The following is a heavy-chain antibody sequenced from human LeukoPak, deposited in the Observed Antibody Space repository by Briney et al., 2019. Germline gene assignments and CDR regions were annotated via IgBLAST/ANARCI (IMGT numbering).Heavy chain of an antibody. V-gene: IGHV4-34*01. CDR3: ARGAGDRAYYYYGMDV. J-gene: IGHJ6*02. CDR2: INHSGST. CDR1: GGSFSGYY. Sequence: SETLSLTCAVYGGSFSGYYWSWIRQPPGKGLEWIGEINHSGSTNYNPSLKSRVTISVDTSKNQFSLKLSSVTAADTAVYYCARGAGDRAYYYYGMDVWGQGTTVTDSS. D-gene: IGHD4-17*01.